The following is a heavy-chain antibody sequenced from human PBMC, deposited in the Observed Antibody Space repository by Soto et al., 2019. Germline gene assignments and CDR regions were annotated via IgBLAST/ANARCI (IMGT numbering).Heavy chain of an antibody. V-gene: IGHV4-30-4*01. CDR3: ARDATGSGSPDYYGMDV. Sequence: SETLSLTCTVSGGSISSGDYYWSWIRQPPGKGLEWIGYIYYSGSTYYNPSLKSRVTISVDTSKNQFSLKLSSVTAADTAVYYCARDATGSGSPDYYGMDVWGQGTTVTVSS. CDR2: IYYSGST. J-gene: IGHJ6*02. CDR1: GGSISSGDYY. D-gene: IGHD1-26*01.